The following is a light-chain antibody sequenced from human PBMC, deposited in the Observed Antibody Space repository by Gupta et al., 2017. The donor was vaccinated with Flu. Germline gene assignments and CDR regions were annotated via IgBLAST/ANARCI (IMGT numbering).Light chain of an antibody. CDR3: HQYFTYPRT. J-gene: IGKJ4*01. Sequence: GDSVTITCRASQDCINVVAWYQQKPGKAPKLLIYAASTLQSGVPSRFSGSGSGTDFTLTISSLQSEDFATYYCHQYFTYPRTFGGGTKVEIK. V-gene: IGKV1-8*01. CDR1: QDCINV. CDR2: AAS.